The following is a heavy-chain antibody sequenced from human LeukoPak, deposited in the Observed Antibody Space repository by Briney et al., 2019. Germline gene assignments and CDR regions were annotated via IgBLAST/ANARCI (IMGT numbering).Heavy chain of an antibody. CDR1: GFTFSNYG. CDR3: AKAPYGSGSYHYYYYYMDV. CDR2: IRYDGSNK. Sequence: GGSLRLSCAASGFTFSNYGMHWVRQAPGKGLEWVAFIRYDGSNKYYADSVKGRFTISRDNSKNTLYLQMNSLRAEDTAVYYCAKAPYGSGSYHYYYYYMDVWGKGTTVTISS. J-gene: IGHJ6*03. V-gene: IGHV3-30*02. D-gene: IGHD3-10*01.